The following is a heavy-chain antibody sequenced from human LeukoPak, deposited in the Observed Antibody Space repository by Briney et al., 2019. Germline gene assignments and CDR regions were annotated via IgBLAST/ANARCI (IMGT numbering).Heavy chain of an antibody. CDR1: GGSISSSSYY. V-gene: IGHV4-39*07. CDR2: IYYSGST. D-gene: IGHD3-10*01. J-gene: IGHJ4*02. Sequence: SETLSLTCTVSGGSISSSSYYWGWIRQPPGKGLEWIGSIYYSGSTYYNPSLKSRVTISVDTSKNQFSLKLSSVTAADTAVYYCARVGGVTAMVRGVPFDYWGQGTLVTVSS. CDR3: ARVGGVTAMVRGVPFDY.